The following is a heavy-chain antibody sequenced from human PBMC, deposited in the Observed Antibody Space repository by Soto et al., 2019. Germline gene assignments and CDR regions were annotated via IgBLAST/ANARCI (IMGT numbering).Heavy chain of an antibody. CDR1: GYSFTGYY. V-gene: IGHV1-2*02. J-gene: IGHJ4*02. CDR2: INPDSGAT. Sequence: HEHLVQSGAEVKRPGASLKVSCKASGYSFTGYYIHWVRQAPGQGLEWMGWINPDSGATNYAQNYQGRVTLTRDTTSSTAARNLTSLASADPAVYDCARGDYGTGGYAFPYFSHWGQGTLVIVSS. D-gene: IGHD3-16*01. CDR3: ARGDYGTGGYAFPYFSH.